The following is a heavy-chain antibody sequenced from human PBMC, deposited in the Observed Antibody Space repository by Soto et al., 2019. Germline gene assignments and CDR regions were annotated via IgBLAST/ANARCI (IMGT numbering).Heavy chain of an antibody. CDR3: ARAYYDILTGYPHAPHFDY. D-gene: IGHD3-9*01. Sequence: GESLKISCKGSGYSFTSYWIGWVRQMPGKGLEWMGIIYPGDSDTRYSPSFQGQVTISADKSISTAYLQWSSLKASDTAMYYCARAYYDILTGYPHAPHFDYWGQGTLVTVSS. CDR1: GYSFTSYW. V-gene: IGHV5-51*01. CDR2: IYPGDSDT. J-gene: IGHJ4*02.